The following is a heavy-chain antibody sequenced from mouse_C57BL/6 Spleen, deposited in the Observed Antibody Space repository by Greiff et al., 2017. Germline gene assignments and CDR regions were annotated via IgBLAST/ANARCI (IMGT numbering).Heavy chain of an antibody. Sequence: QVHVKQSGAELVKPGASVKMSCKASGYTFTSYWITWVKQRPGQGLEWIGDIYPGSGSTNYNEKFKSKATLTVDTSSSTAYMQLSSLTSEDSAVYYCARKANWGAWFAYWGQGTLVTVSA. V-gene: IGHV1-55*01. D-gene: IGHD4-1*01. CDR3: ARKANWGAWFAY. J-gene: IGHJ3*01. CDR1: GYTFTSYW. CDR2: IYPGSGST.